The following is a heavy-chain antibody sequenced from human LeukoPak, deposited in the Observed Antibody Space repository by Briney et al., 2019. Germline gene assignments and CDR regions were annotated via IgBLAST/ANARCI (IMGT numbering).Heavy chain of an antibody. V-gene: IGHV4-39*07. CDR1: GGSISSSTCY. J-gene: IGHJ6*02. CDR2: IYYSGST. Sequence: SETLSLTCTVSGGSISSSTCYWGWIRQPPGKGLEWIGSIYYSGSTYYNPSLKSRVTISVDTSNNQFSLKLSSVTAADTAVYYCARDRSMIPLRGTGYYYYGMDVWGQGTTVTVSS. CDR3: ARDRSMIPLRGTGYYYYGMDV. D-gene: IGHD3-22*01.